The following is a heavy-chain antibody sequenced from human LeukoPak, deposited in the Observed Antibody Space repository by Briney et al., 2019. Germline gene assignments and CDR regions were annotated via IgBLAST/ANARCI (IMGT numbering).Heavy chain of an antibody. J-gene: IGHJ4*02. V-gene: IGHV4-61*10. CDR3: ARHYYDSSGYSGDY. Sequence: SETLSLTCTVSGVSISSGSYYWSWIRQPAGKGLEWIGYIYYSGSTNYNPSLKSRVTISVDTSKNQFSLKLSSVTAADTAVYYCARHYYDSSGYSGDYWGQGALVTVSS. D-gene: IGHD3-22*01. CDR1: GVSISSGSYY. CDR2: IYYSGST.